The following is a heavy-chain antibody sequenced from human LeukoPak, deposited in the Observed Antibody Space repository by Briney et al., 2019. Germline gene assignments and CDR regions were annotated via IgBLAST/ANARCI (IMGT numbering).Heavy chain of an antibody. V-gene: IGHV3-7*01. CDR2: IKEDSSDQ. CDR3: ARDLPNGFFDY. Sequence: GGSLRLSCAPSGFTFSDYWMTWVRQAPGKGLEWLINIKEDSSDQSSVDSVKGRFIISRDNAKNLLYLQMNSLRPDDTAVYYCARDLPNGFFDYWGQGTLVTVSS. CDR1: GFTFSDYW. J-gene: IGHJ4*02. D-gene: IGHD1-1*01.